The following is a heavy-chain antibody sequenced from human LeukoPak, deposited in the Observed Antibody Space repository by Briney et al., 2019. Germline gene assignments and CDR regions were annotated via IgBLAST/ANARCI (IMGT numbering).Heavy chain of an antibody. CDR2: ITGSGTYI. J-gene: IGHJ4*02. CDR1: GFTFSSYS. Sequence: TPGGSLRLSCAAAGFTFSSYSMTLVRQPPGKGLEWVSSITGSGTYIDYADSVKGRFTISRDDAKISLYLQMNSVRAEDTAVYYCARDLNFWSSYSTRGFDYWGQGTLVTVSS. CDR3: ARDLNFWSSYSTRGFDY. V-gene: IGHV3-21*01. D-gene: IGHD3-3*01.